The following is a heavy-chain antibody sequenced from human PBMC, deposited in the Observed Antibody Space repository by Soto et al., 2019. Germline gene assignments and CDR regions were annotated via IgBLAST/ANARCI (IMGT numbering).Heavy chain of an antibody. J-gene: IGHJ5*02. Sequence: QVQLVQSGAEVKKPGASVKVSCKASGYTFTNYGISWVRQAPGQGLERMGWISAYNGNTKYAQKLQGRVTMTTDTSTSTAYMELRSRRSDDTVVYYCASVRRDQLLLNNWFDPWGQGTLVTVSS. CDR3: ASVRRDQLLLNNWFDP. CDR1: GYTFTNYG. V-gene: IGHV1-18*01. D-gene: IGHD2-15*01. CDR2: ISAYNGNT.